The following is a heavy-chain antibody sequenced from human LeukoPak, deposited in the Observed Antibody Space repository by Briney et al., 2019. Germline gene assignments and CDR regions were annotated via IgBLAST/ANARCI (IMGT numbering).Heavy chain of an antibody. CDR2: ISSSSSYI. J-gene: IGHJ5*02. CDR1: GFTFSSYS. D-gene: IGHD1-26*01. Sequence: GGSLRLSCAASGFTFSSYSMNWVRQAPGKGLEWVSSISSSSSYIYYADSVKGRFTISRDNAKNSLYLQMNSLRAEDTAVYYCARDSPHGGAKFDPWGQGTLVTVSS. CDR3: ARDSPHGGAKFDP. V-gene: IGHV3-21*01.